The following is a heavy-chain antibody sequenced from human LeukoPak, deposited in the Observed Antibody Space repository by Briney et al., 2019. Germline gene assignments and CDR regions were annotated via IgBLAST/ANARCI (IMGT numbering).Heavy chain of an antibody. CDR3: ARSIVVVVDDDAFDI. CDR2: ISYSGST. V-gene: IGHV4-39*07. Sequence: SETLSLTCTVSGGSVSSSTYYWGWIRQPPGKGLEWIGTISYSGSTYYNPSLKSRVTISVDTSKNQFSLKLSSVTAADTAVYYCARSIVVVVDDDAFDIWGQGTMVTVSS. CDR1: GGSVSSSTYY. J-gene: IGHJ3*02. D-gene: IGHD2-15*01.